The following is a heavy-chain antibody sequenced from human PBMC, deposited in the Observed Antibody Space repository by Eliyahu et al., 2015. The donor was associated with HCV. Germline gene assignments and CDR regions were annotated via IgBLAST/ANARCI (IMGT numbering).Heavy chain of an antibody. J-gene: IGHJ6*02. CDR3: ARGAGGPAAVRELYYYGLDV. D-gene: IGHD2-2*01. CDR1: GFXFSDXY. V-gene: IGHV3-72*01. CDR2: IRNEXKSYTX. Sequence: EVQLVESGGGLVQPGGSLRLSCAASGFXFSDXYMDWVRQAPGKGLEXVXRIRNEXKSYTXEYAASVRGRFSVSREDSKNSMYLQMNGLKXENTAVYYCARGAGGPAAVRELYYYGLDVWGQGTTVTVSS.